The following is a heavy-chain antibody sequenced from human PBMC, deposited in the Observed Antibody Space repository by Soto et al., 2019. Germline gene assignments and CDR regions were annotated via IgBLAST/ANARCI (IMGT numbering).Heavy chain of an antibody. CDR3: AKDSSAAFDY. Sequence: QVRLVESGGGVVQPGGSLRLSCVASGFTLRTSGMHWVRQAPSKGLEWVAVISHDGSNQFYAESVKSRFTISRDNSKNMLYLQMNSLRADDSAVYFCAKDSSAAFDYWGQGTVVTVSS. D-gene: IGHD6-25*01. CDR2: ISHDGSNQ. CDR1: GFTLRTSG. V-gene: IGHV3-30*18. J-gene: IGHJ4*02.